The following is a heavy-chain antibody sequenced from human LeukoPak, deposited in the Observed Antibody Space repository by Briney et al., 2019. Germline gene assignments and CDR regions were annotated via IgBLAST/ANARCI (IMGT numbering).Heavy chain of an antibody. CDR3: PPVIVEERAF. CDR1: GFIFNKAW. D-gene: IGHD2-21*01. V-gene: IGHV3-15*01. Sequence: PGGSLRLSCAASGFIFNKAWMNWVRQAPGKGPEWVGRIKSNNDGGTTDYASPVEGRFIISRDDSKNTIYLQMNRLIIDDTAIYYCPPVIVEERAFWGQATLATVSS. CDR2: IKSNNDGGTT. J-gene: IGHJ4*02.